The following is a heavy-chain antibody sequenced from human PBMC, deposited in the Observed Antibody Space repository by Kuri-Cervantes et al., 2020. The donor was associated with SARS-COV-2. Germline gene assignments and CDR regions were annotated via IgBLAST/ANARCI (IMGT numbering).Heavy chain of an antibody. Sequence: SETLSLTCTVSGGSVSSGSYYWGWIRQPPWEGRDWLAFIYYTGSANYNPPLKSRVTVSVDTSKNQVTLKMTSVTAADTAVYYCAGGGSWFDYWGQGTQVTVSS. J-gene: IGHJ5*01. V-gene: IGHV4-61*01. CDR1: GGSVSSGSYY. CDR3: AGGGSWFDY. CDR2: IYYTGSA.